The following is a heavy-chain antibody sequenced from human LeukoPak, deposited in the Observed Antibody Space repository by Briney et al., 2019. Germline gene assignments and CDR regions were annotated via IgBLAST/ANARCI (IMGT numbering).Heavy chain of an antibody. CDR3: ARTYSSSWLYYYDSSGWYYFDY. V-gene: IGHV4-59*01. J-gene: IGHJ4*02. CDR2: ISHSGTT. D-gene: IGHD3-22*01. Sequence: PSETLSLTCIVSGASISTYSWNWIRQSPGKGLEWVGYISHSGTTSYDSYFRSRVTISVDTSKNQFSLKLSSVTAADTAVYYCARTYSSSWLYYYDSSGWYYFDYWGQGTLVTVSS. CDR1: GASISTYS.